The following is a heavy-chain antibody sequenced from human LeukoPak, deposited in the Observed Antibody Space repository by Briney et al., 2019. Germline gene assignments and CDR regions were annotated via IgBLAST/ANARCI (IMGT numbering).Heavy chain of an antibody. Sequence: PSETLCLTCAVYGGSFSGYYWSWIRQPPGKGLEWIGEISHSGSTNYNPSLKSRVTISVDTSKNQFSLKLSSVTAADTAVYYCAREYSRFYYYYMDVWGKGTTVTVSS. CDR1: GGSFSGYY. J-gene: IGHJ6*03. V-gene: IGHV4-34*01. D-gene: IGHD6-6*01. CDR3: AREYSRFYYYYMDV. CDR2: ISHSGST.